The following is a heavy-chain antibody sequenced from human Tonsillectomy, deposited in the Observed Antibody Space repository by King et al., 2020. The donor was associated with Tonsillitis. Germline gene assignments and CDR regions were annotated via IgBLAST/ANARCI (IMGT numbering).Heavy chain of an antibody. CDR1: GGSISNNNW. CDR3: TRTISIPGDYYFSYMDV. CDR2: ISRSGSS. Sequence: VQLQESGPRLVKPSGTLSLTCAVSGGSISNNNWWTWVRQPPGKGLEWIGEISRSGSSSYNPSLESRVSMSIAKSKNPFSLRLTSGTADDKAIYYCTRTISIPGDYYFSYMDVWGKGTTVTVSS. V-gene: IGHV4-4*02. D-gene: IGHD5-24*01. J-gene: IGHJ6*03.